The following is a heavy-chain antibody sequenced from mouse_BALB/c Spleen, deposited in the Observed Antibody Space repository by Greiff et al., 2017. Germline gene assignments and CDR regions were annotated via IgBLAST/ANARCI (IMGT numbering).Heavy chain of an antibody. D-gene: IGHD2-4*01. V-gene: IGHV5-9-3*01. CDR3: ARRDDSFAY. J-gene: IGHJ3*01. CDR1: GFTFSSYA. Sequence: EVQLVESGGGLVKPGGSLKLSCAASGFTFSSYAMSWVRQTPEKRLEWVATISSGGSYTYYPDSVKGRFTISRDNAKNTLYLQMSSLRSEDTAMYYCARRDDSFAYWGQGTLVTVSA. CDR2: ISSGGSYT.